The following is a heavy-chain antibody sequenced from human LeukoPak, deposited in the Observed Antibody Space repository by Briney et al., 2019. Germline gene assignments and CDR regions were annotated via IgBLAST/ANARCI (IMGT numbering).Heavy chain of an antibody. V-gene: IGHV4-34*01. Sequence: SETLSLTCAVYGGSFSGYYWSWIRQPPGKGLEWIGEINHSGSTNYNPSLKSRVTISVDTSKNQFSLKLSSVTAADTAVYYCARGPYDSSGYPIEYYFDYWGQGTLVTVSS. CDR2: INHSGST. CDR1: GGSFSGYY. CDR3: ARGPYDSSGYPIEYYFDY. J-gene: IGHJ4*02. D-gene: IGHD3-22*01.